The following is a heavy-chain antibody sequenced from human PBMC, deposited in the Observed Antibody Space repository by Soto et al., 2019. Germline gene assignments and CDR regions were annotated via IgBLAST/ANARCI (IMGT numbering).Heavy chain of an antibody. CDR2: ISGSGGST. D-gene: IGHD2-2*01. Sequence: PGGSLRLSCAASGFTFSSYAMSWVRQAPGKGLEWVSAISGSGGSTYYADSVKGRFTISRDNSKNTLYLQMNSLRAEDTAVYYCAKDRSPRRYCSSTSCYSDGMDVWGQGTTVTVSS. CDR1: GFTFSSYA. J-gene: IGHJ6*02. CDR3: AKDRSPRRYCSSTSCYSDGMDV. V-gene: IGHV3-23*01.